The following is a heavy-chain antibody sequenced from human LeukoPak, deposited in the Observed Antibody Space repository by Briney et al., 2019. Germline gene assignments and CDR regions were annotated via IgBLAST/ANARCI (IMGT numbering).Heavy chain of an antibody. J-gene: IGHJ5*02. D-gene: IGHD2-2*01. Sequence: PSETLSLTCTVSGGSISSGSYYWSWIRQPAGKGLEWIGRIYTSGSTNYNPSLKSRVTISVDTSKNQFSLKLSSVTAADTAVYYCARDGGSSTSAVRFDPWGQGTLVTVSS. CDR1: GGSISSGSYY. CDR2: IYTSGST. V-gene: IGHV4-61*02. CDR3: ARDGGSSTSAVRFDP.